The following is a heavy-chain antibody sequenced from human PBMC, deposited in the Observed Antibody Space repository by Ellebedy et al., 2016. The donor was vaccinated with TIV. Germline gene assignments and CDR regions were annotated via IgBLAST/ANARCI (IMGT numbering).Heavy chain of an antibody. CDR3: ARRDYDILTGYAYFDY. CDR1: GFDFVAYS. D-gene: IGHD3-9*01. Sequence: GESLKISXAAYGFDFVAYSMNWVRQAPGKGLEWVSSISSSSSYIYYADSVKGRFTISRDNAKNSLYLQMNSLRAEDTAVYYCARRDYDILTGYAYFDYWGQGTLVTVSS. V-gene: IGHV3-21*04. J-gene: IGHJ4*02. CDR2: ISSSSSYI.